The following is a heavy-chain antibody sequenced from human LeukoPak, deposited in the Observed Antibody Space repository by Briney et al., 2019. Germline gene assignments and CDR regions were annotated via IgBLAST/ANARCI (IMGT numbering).Heavy chain of an antibody. CDR2: IIPIFGTA. J-gene: IGHJ4*02. V-gene: IGHV1-69*13. Sequence: SVKVSCKASGGTSSSYAISWVRQAPGQGLEWMGGIIPIFGTANYAQKFQGRVTITADESTSTAYMELSSLRSEDTAVYYCARELRYFDWTHYYFDYWGQGTLVTVSS. D-gene: IGHD3-9*01. CDR3: ARELRYFDWTHYYFDY. CDR1: GGTSSSYA.